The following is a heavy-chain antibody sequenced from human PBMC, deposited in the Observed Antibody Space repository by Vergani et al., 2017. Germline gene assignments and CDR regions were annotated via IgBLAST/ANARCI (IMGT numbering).Heavy chain of an antibody. J-gene: IGHJ3*02. CDR3: ARGGLELRPGAFDI. CDR1: GDSVSSNSAA. Sequence: QVQLQESGPGLVKPSETLSLTCAISGDSVSSNSAAWNWIRQSPSRGLEWLGRTYYRSKWYNDYAVSVKSRITINPDTSKNQFSLQLNSVTPEDTAVYYCARGGLELRPGAFDIWGQGTMVTVSS. V-gene: IGHV6-1*01. D-gene: IGHD1-7*01. CDR2: TYYRSKWYN.